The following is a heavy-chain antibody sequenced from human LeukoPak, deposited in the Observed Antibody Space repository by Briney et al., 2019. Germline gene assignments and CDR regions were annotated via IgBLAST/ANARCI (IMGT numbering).Heavy chain of an antibody. V-gene: IGHV3-7*01. CDR1: GFTFSSYW. CDR2: IKEDGSEK. Sequence: GGSLRLSCAASGFTFSSYWMTWVRQAPGKGLEWVANIKEDGSEKYYVDSVKGRFTISRDNAKNSLSLQMSSLRAEDTAVYYCAKNKEWLDYWGQGTLVTVSS. CDR3: AKNKEWLDY. J-gene: IGHJ4*02. D-gene: IGHD2/OR15-2a*01.